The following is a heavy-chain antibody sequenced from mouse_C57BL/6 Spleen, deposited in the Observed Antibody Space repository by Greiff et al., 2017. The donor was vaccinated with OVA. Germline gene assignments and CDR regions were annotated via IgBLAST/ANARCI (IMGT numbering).Heavy chain of an antibody. CDR1: GYTFTDYY. CDR3: ARMYFDV. J-gene: IGHJ1*03. V-gene: IGHV1-76*01. Sequence: VQLQQSGAELVRPGASVKLSCKASGYTFTDYYINWVKQRPGQGLEWIARIYPGSGNTYYNEKFKGKATLTAEKSSSTAYMQLSSLTSVGSPVYFCARMYFDVWGTGTTVTVSS. CDR2: IYPGSGNT.